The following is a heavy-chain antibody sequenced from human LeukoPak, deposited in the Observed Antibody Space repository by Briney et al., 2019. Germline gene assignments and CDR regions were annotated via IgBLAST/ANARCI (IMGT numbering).Heavy chain of an antibody. V-gene: IGHV1-69*01. CDR2: IIPIFGTA. CDR1: GGTFSSYA. J-gene: IGHJ4*02. D-gene: IGHD3-16*02. CDR3: AISAEYYFDY. Sequence: SMTVSCKASGGTFSSYAISWVRQAPGQGLEWMGGIIPIFGTANYAQKFQGRVTITADESTSTAYMELSSLRSEDTAVYYCAISAEYYFDYWGQGTLVTVSS.